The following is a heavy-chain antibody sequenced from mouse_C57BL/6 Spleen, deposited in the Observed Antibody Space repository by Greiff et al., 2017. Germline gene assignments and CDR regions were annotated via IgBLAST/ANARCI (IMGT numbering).Heavy chain of an antibody. D-gene: IGHD2-1*01. Sequence: QVQLKESGPGLVQPSQSLSITCTVSGFSLTSYGVHWVRQSPGKGLEWLGVIWRGGSTDYNAAIMSRLSITTDNSKSQVFFQMNSLQADDTAIYYCANTYGNYWYSDVWGTGTSVTVSS. V-gene: IGHV2-5*01. J-gene: IGHJ1*03. CDR3: ANTYGNYWYSDV. CDR1: GFSLTSYG. CDR2: IWRGGST.